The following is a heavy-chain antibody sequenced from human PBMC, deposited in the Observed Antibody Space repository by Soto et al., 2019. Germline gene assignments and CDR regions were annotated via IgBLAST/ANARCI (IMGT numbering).Heavy chain of an antibody. D-gene: IGHD3-10*01. V-gene: IGHV4-61*01. CDR3: ASIVQKDGSLLSNYYYGVDV. CDR2: IHYTQST. Sequence: SQTLSLTCTLSAGSLSSGYYYCIWIRQPPGKGLEWNGYIHYTQSTNYNPSLKSQGIISLDTSKNQFSLILSSVTAADPAVYYCASIVQKDGSLLSNYYYGVDVWGQGTTVTVSS. J-gene: IGHJ6*02. CDR1: AGSLSSGYYY.